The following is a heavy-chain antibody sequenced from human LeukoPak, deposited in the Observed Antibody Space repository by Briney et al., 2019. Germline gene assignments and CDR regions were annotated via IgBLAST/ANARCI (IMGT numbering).Heavy chain of an antibody. CDR3: AKGSIVVVTLGDAFDI. Sequence: GGSLRLSCAASGFTFDDYAMHWVRQAPGKGLEWVSAISGSGGSTYYADSVKGRFTISRDNSKNTLYLQMNSLRAEDTAVYYCAKGSIVVVTLGDAFDIWGQGTMVTVSS. D-gene: IGHD3-22*01. J-gene: IGHJ3*02. V-gene: IGHV3-23*01. CDR2: ISGSGGST. CDR1: GFTFDDYA.